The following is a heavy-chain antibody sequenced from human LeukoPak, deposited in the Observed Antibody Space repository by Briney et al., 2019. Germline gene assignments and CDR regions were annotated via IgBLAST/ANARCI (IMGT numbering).Heavy chain of an antibody. V-gene: IGHV4-39*01. Sequence: SETLSLTCSVSRGSISSSYSISSSTYYWGWIRQPPGKGLEWIGSIYYSGSTHYNPSLKSRVTVSVDTSKNQFSLKLSSVTAADTAVYYCARRIVVPAAIGLRDFDYWGQGTLVTVSS. D-gene: IGHD2-2*01. CDR2: IYYSGST. CDR1: RGSISSSYSISSSTYY. CDR3: ARRIVVPAAIGLRDFDY. J-gene: IGHJ4*02.